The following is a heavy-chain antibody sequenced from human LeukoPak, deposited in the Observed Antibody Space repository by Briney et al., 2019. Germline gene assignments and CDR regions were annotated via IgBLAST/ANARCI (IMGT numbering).Heavy chain of an antibody. Sequence: ASVKVSCKASGYTFTGYYMHWVRQAPGQGLEWMGWINPNSGGTNYAQNFQGRVTMTRDTSISTAYMELSRLTSDDTAVYYCARRMEAYCSGDCSLLDYWGQGTLVTVSS. V-gene: IGHV1-2*02. CDR1: GYTFTGYY. CDR2: INPNSGGT. J-gene: IGHJ4*02. CDR3: ARRMEAYCSGDCSLLDY. D-gene: IGHD2-21*01.